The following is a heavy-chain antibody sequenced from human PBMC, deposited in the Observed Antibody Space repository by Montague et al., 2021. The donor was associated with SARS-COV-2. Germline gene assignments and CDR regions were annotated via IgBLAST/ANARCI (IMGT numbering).Heavy chain of an antibody. CDR2: IYASGNT. J-gene: IGHJ6*04. CDR3: ANVRRTQLLVGTRYYGMDV. V-gene: IGHV4-61*10. D-gene: IGHD2-2*01. Sequence: SETLSLTCTVSGGSISSSSYHWCWIRQPAGKGLEWIGRIYASGNTNYNPSLKSRVTIAVDTSKNHFTRRLSSVTAADTAVYYCANVRRTQLLVGTRYYGMDVWGKGTTVTVSS. CDR1: GGSISSSSYH.